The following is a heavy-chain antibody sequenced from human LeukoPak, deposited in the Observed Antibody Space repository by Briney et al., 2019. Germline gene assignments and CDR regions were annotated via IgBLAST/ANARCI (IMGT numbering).Heavy chain of an antibody. J-gene: IGHJ3*02. D-gene: IGHD3-22*01. V-gene: IGHV3-30*18. CDR1: GFTFSSYG. CDR3: AKPSESSGPTPDAFDI. CDR2: ISYDGSNK. Sequence: GRSLRLSCAASGFTFSSYGMHWVRQAPGKGLEWVAVISYDGSNKYYADSVKGRFTISRDNSKNTLYLQMNSLRAEDTAVYYCAKPSESSGPTPDAFDIWGQGTMVIVSS.